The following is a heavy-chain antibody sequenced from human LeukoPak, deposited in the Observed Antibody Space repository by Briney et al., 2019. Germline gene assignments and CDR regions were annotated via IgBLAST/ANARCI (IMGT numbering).Heavy chain of an antibody. V-gene: IGHV4-30-2*01. CDR2: IYHSGST. CDR3: AGDSSGYSDWFDP. J-gene: IGHJ5*02. Sequence: SETLSLTCTVSGGSISSGGYYWSWIRQPPGKGLEWIGYIYHSGSTYYNPSLKSRVTISVDKSKNQFSLKLSSVTAADTAVYYCAGDSSGYSDWFDPWGQGTLVTVSS. CDR1: GGSISSGGYY. D-gene: IGHD3-22*01.